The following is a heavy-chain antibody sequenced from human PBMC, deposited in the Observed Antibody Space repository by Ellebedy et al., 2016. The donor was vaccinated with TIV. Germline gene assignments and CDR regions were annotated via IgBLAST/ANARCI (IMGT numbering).Heavy chain of an antibody. J-gene: IGHJ3*02. CDR2: IYYSGST. Sequence: MPSETLSLTCTVSGGSISSSSYYWGWIRQPPGKGLEWIGSIYYSGSTYYNPSLKSRVTISVDTSKNQFSLKLSSVTAADTAVYYCARVRPVDTAMGTFGNDAFDIWGQGTMVTVSS. CDR3: ARVRPVDTAMGTFGNDAFDI. CDR1: GGSISSSSYY. V-gene: IGHV4-39*07. D-gene: IGHD5-18*01.